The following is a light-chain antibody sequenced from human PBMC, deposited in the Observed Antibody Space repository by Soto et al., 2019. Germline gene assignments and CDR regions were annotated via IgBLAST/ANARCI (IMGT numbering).Light chain of an antibody. CDR2: AAS. CDR1: QGVSSR. J-gene: IGKJ4*01. CDR3: QQTNIFPLA. V-gene: IGKV1-12*01. Sequence: DIQMTQSPSSVSASVGDRVTITCRASQGVSSRLAWYQQKPGQAPKLLIFAASSLQTGVPPRFSGSGCETDFTLTITSLQPDDFETYYCQQTNIFPLAFGGGTKVNI.